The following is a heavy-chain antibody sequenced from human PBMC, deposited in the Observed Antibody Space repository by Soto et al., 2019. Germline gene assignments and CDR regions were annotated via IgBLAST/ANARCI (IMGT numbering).Heavy chain of an antibody. CDR1: GFTFSSHA. J-gene: IGHJ6*02. Sequence: GGSLRLSCAASGFTFSSHAMHWVRQAPGKGLEWVAVISYDGSNKYYADSVKGRFTISRDNSKNTLYLQMNSLRAEDTAVYYCARESHVDIVARGGMDVWGQGTTVTVSS. V-gene: IGHV3-30-3*01. D-gene: IGHD5-12*01. CDR2: ISYDGSNK. CDR3: ARESHVDIVARGGMDV.